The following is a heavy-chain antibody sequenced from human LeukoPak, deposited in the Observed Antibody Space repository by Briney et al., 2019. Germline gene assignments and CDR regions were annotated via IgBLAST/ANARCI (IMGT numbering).Heavy chain of an antibody. CDR3: ARLAPSYYYDSSGYFPDY. Sequence: PSETLSLTCAVSGGSISSSNWWSWVRQPPGKGLEWIGEIYHSGSTNYNPSLKSRVTISVDKSKNQFSLKLSSVTAADTAVYYCARLAPSYYYDSSGYFPDYWGQGTLVTVSS. CDR2: IYHSGST. V-gene: IGHV4-4*02. D-gene: IGHD3-22*01. J-gene: IGHJ4*02. CDR1: GGSISSSNW.